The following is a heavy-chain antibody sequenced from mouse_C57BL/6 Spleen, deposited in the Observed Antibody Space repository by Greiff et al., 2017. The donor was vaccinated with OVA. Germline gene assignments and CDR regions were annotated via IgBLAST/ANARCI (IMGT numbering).Heavy chain of an antibody. CDR3: ARSPLSYDYGGGVDY. CDR1: GFTFTDYY. D-gene: IGHD2-4*01. J-gene: IGHJ2*01. V-gene: IGHV7-3*01. CDR2: IRNKANGYTT. Sequence: EVKLMESGGGLVQPGGSLSLSCAASGFTFTDYYMSWVRQPPGKALEWLGFIRNKANGYTTEYSASVKGRFTISRDNSPIIHYLQMNALRAENSATYYGARSPLSYDYGGGVDYWGKGTTLTVSS.